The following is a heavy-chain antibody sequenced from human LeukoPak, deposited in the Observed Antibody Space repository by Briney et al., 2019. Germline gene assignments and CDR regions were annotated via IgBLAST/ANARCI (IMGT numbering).Heavy chain of an antibody. D-gene: IGHD5-24*01. CDR2: ISGSGGST. J-gene: IGHJ6*03. CDR1: GFTFSSYG. Sequence: GGSLRLSCAASGFTFSSYGMSWVRQAPGKGLEWVSAISGSGGSTYYADSVEGRFTISRDNSKNTLYLQMNSLRAEDTAVYYCAKVDGYYYYYYMDVWGKGTTVTISS. V-gene: IGHV3-23*01. CDR3: AKVDGYYYYYYMDV.